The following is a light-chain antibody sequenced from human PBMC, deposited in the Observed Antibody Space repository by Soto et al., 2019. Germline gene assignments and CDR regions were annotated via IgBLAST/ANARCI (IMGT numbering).Light chain of an antibody. Sequence: DVVMTQSPDSLAVSLGERATINCESSQSVLYRSNNKNYLAWYQQKPGQPPKLLLYWASTRESGVPDRFSGRGSGTDFSLTISSLQAEDVAVYYCQQYYSTPVTFGQGTKLEIK. J-gene: IGKJ2*01. CDR1: QSVLYRSNNKNY. CDR3: QQYYSTPVT. V-gene: IGKV4-1*01. CDR2: WAS.